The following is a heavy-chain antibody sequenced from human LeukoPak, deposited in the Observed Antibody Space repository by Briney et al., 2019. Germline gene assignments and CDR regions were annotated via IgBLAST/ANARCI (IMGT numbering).Heavy chain of an antibody. J-gene: IGHJ4*02. Sequence: GASVTVSCKASGYTFTGYYIHWVRQAPGQGLEWMGWINPNSGGTSYAQKFQGRVTMTRDTSISTAYMELGSLRSDDTAVYYCARVWVASDSSEGGDYWGQGTLVTVSS. CDR1: GYTFTGYY. CDR2: INPNSGGT. V-gene: IGHV1-2*02. D-gene: IGHD3-22*01. CDR3: ARVWVASDSSEGGDY.